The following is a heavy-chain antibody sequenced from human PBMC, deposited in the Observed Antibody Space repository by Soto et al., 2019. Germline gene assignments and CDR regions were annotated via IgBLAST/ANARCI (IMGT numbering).Heavy chain of an antibody. CDR3: ATTPPYSGSPAIDY. D-gene: IGHD1-26*01. Sequence: ASGKVSCKVSGYTLTELSMHWVRQAPGKGLEWMGGFDPEDGETIYAQKFQGRVTMTEDTSTDTAYMELSSLRSEDTAVYYCATTPPYSGSPAIDYWGQGTLVTVSS. CDR1: GYTLTELS. J-gene: IGHJ4*02. V-gene: IGHV1-24*01. CDR2: FDPEDGET.